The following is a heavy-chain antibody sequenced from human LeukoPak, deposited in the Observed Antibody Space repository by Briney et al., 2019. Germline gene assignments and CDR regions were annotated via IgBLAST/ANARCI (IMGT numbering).Heavy chain of an antibody. J-gene: IGHJ4*02. CDR2: ISYDGSNK. V-gene: IGHV3-30*04. D-gene: IGHD5-12*01. CDR3: ARDQLAYSGYDTLFDY. Sequence: GGSLRLSCAASGFTFNSYAIHWVRQAPGKGLEWVAVISYDGSNKYYADSVKGRFTISRDNSKNTLYLQLNSLRPEDTAVYYCARDQLAYSGYDTLFDYWGQGTLVTVSS. CDR1: GFTFNSYA.